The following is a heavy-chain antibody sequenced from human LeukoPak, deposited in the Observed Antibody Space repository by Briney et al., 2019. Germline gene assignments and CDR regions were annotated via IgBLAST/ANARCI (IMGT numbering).Heavy chain of an antibody. CDR1: GFTFSSYW. V-gene: IGHV3-74*03. CDR2: IISDGSSP. CDR3: AKQLGYCSDGSCYFPY. D-gene: IGHD2-15*01. J-gene: IGHJ4*02. Sequence: PGGSLRLSCATSGFTFSSYWMHWGRQAPGKGLVWVSRIISDGSSPTYADSVQGRFTISRNNSKSTLCLQMNSMRAEDTAVYYCAKQLGYCSDGSCYFPYWGQGTLVTVSS.